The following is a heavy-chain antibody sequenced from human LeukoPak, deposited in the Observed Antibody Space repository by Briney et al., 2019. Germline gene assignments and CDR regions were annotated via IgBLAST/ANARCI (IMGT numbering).Heavy chain of an antibody. Sequence: GASVKVSCKASGYTFTSYAMHWVRQAPGQRLEWVGWINAGNGNTKYSQKFQGRVTITRDTSASTAYMELSSLRSEDTAVYYCARERVNYYGSGSSHDAFDIWGQGTMVTVSS. CDR2: INAGNGNT. V-gene: IGHV1-3*01. D-gene: IGHD3-10*01. CDR1: GYTFTSYA. J-gene: IGHJ3*02. CDR3: ARERVNYYGSGSSHDAFDI.